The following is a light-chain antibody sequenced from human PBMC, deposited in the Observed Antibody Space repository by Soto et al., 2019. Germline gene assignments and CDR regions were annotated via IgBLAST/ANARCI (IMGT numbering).Light chain of an antibody. V-gene: IGLV1-40*01. CDR3: QSYDSSLSVV. CDR2: GNS. Sequence: QPVLTQPPSVSGAPGQRVTISCTGSSSNIGAGYDVHWYQQLPGTAPKRLMYGNSNRPSGVPDRFSGSKSGTSASLAITGLQAEDEADYYCQSYDSSLSVVFGGWTKLTVL. J-gene: IGLJ2*01. CDR1: SSNIGAGYD.